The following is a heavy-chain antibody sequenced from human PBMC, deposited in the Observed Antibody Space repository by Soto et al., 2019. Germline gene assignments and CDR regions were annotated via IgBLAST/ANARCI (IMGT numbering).Heavy chain of an antibody. Sequence: QVPLVQSGAEVKKPGASVKVSCKASGCTFTSYDINWVRQATGQGLEWMGWMNPNSGNTGYAQKFQGRVTMTRNTSLSTAYMELSSLRSEDTAVYYCARSPSAVVTRRRNWFDPWGQGTLVTVSS. CDR1: GCTFTSYD. V-gene: IGHV1-8*01. CDR2: MNPNSGNT. J-gene: IGHJ5*02. CDR3: ARSPSAVVTRRRNWFDP. D-gene: IGHD2-21*02.